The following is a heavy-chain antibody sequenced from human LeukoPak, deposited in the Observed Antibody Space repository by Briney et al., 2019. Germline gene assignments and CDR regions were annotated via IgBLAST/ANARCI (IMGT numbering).Heavy chain of an antibody. CDR3: ARTYYDFWSGSPNWFDP. Sequence: GASVKVSCKASGYTFTSYGISWVRQAPGQGLEWMGWISAYNGNTNYAQKLQGRVTMTTDTSTSTAYMELRSLGSDDTAVYYCARTYYDFWSGSPNWFDPWGQGTLVTVSS. D-gene: IGHD3-3*01. CDR2: ISAYNGNT. J-gene: IGHJ5*02. CDR1: GYTFTSYG. V-gene: IGHV1-18*01.